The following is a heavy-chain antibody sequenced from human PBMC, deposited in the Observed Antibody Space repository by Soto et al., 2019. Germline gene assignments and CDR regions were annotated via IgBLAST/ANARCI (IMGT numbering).Heavy chain of an antibody. Sequence: QVQLVQSGAEVIQPGASVKVSCKASGYTFTGHYIHWVRQAPGQGLEWLGQINPKSGGTKNAQKFQAWVTMTRDTSITTVYMELSRLKSDDPSVYYCSRGGPKWDIPRDYYYGMAVWCQGTTVTVSS. CDR1: GYTFTGHY. CDR3: SRGGPKWDIPRDYYYGMAV. V-gene: IGHV1-2*04. CDR2: INPKSGGT. D-gene: IGHD1-26*01. J-gene: IGHJ6*02.